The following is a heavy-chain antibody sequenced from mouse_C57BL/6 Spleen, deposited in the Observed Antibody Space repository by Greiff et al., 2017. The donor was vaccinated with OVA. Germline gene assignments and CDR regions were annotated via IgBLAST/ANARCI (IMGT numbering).Heavy chain of an antibody. J-gene: IGHJ1*03. CDR3: ARHGPTDWYFDV. CDR2: ISGGGGNT. V-gene: IGHV5-9*01. CDR1: GFTFSSYT. Sequence: DVKLVESGGGLVKPGGSLKLSCAASGFTFSSYTMSWVRQTPEKRLEWVATISGGGGNTDYPDSVTGRFTISRDNAKNTLYLQMSSLRSEDTALDYCARHGPTDWYFDVWGTGTTVTVSS. D-gene: IGHD1-1*01.